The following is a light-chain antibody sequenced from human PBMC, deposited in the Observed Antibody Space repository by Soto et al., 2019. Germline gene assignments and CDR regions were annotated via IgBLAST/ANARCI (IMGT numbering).Light chain of an antibody. J-gene: IGKJ2*01. Sequence: DIQMTQSPSSLSAYVGDRVTITCRARQSISSYLNWYQQKPGKAPKLLIYAASSLQSVVPSRFSGSGSGTDFTLNISSLHPQDFASYYCQQSYSTLVSFGQGTQLAIK. V-gene: IGKV1-39*01. CDR1: QSISSY. CDR2: AAS. CDR3: QQSYSTLVS.